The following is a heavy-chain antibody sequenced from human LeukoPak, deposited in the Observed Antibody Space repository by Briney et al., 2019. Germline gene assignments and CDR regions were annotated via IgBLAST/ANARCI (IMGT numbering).Heavy chain of an antibody. CDR1: GGSISSYY. J-gene: IGHJ6*02. Sequence: SGTLSLTCAVSGGSISSYYWSWVRQPAGKGLEWVGRIYTSGNTKYKPSLTSGDAISVDTCKNKLSLKLSSVTAADTAVYYCARAYSGSRKVAYYYGMDVWGQGTTVTVSS. CDR3: ARAYSGSRKVAYYYGMDV. V-gene: IGHV4-4*07. CDR2: IYTSGNT. D-gene: IGHD1-26*01.